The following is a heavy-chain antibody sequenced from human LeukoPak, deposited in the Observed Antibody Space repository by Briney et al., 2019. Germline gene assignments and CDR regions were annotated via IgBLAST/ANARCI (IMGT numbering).Heavy chain of an antibody. D-gene: IGHD4-23*01. CDR2: IYYSGST. J-gene: IGHJ3*02. Sequence: PSETLSLTCTVSGGSISSSSYYWGWIRQPPGKGLEWIGSIYYSGSTYYNPSLKSRVTISVDTSKNQFSLKLSSVTAADTAVYYCARVGTVADAFDIWGQGTMVTVFS. V-gene: IGHV4-39*07. CDR3: ARVGTVADAFDI. CDR1: GGSISSSSYY.